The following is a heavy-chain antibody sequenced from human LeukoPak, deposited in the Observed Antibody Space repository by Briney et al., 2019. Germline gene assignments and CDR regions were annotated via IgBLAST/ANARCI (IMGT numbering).Heavy chain of an antibody. CDR2: ISSRSSYI. J-gene: IGHJ6*02. CDR3: ARGVGGGMDV. CDR1: GFTFSSYS. Sequence: GGSLRVSCAASGFTFSSYSMNWVRQAPGKGLEWVSPISSRSSYIYYADSVKGRFTISRDNAKNSLYLQMNSLRAEDTAVYYCARGVGGGMDVWGQGTTVTVSS. V-gene: IGHV3-21*01. D-gene: IGHD1-26*01.